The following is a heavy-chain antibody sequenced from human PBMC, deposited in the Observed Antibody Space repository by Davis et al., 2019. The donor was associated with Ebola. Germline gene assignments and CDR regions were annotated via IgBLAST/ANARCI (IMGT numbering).Heavy chain of an antibody. V-gene: IGHV5-51*01. D-gene: IGHD2-2*01. Sequence: GESLKISCKGSGYSFTSYWIGWVRQMPGKGLEWMGIISPGDSDTRYSPSFQGQVTISADKSISTAYLQWSSLKASDTAMYYCARADIVVVPAAIGYCDYWGQGTLVTVSS. CDR3: ARADIVVVPAAIGYCDY. J-gene: IGHJ4*02. CDR1: GYSFTSYW. CDR2: ISPGDSDT.